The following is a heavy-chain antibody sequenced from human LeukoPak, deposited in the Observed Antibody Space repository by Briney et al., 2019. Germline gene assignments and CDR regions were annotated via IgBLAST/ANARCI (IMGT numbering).Heavy chain of an antibody. CDR1: GFTFRSYG. D-gene: IGHD3-3*01. V-gene: IGHV3-33*06. J-gene: IGHJ4*02. CDR3: AKGETSGSDSDFWSGYPNTYFDY. CDR2: VWYDGSNK. Sequence: GRSVTLSCAASGFTFRSYGLHWARQAPGQGLDWVAVVWYDGSNKYYADSVKARLTISRDNSKNTLYLQMNSLRAEDTAVYYCAKGETSGSDSDFWSGYPNTYFDYWGQGTLVTVSS.